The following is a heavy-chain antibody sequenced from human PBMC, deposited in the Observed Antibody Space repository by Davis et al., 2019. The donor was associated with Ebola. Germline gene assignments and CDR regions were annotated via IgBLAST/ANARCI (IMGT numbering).Heavy chain of an antibody. CDR1: GFSLSTSGVG. Sequence: SGPTLVKPTQTLTLTCTFSGFSLSTSGVGVGWIRQPPGKALEWLALIYWDDDKRYSPSLKSRLTITKDTSKNQVVLTMTNMDPVDTATYYCARIRSIAAAGDYYYYYGMDVWGQGTTVTVSS. J-gene: IGHJ6*02. V-gene: IGHV2-5*02. CDR3: ARIRSIAAAGDYYYYYGMDV. CDR2: IYWDDDK. D-gene: IGHD6-13*01.